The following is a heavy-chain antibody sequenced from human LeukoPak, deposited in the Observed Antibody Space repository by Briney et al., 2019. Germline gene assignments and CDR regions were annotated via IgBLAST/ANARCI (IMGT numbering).Heavy chain of an antibody. CDR3: TGKYYYDTSGYYYADY. CDR1: GGYISSSNYY. Sequence: SETLSLTCTVCGGYISSSNYYLVWIRQPRGKGLEWVASIFYSGSTYFNPSLKSRVTILVDTSKNQFSLKLSSVTAADTAVYYCTGKYYYDTSGYYYADYWGQGTLVTVSS. J-gene: IGHJ4*02. D-gene: IGHD3-22*01. CDR2: IFYSGST. V-gene: IGHV4-39*07.